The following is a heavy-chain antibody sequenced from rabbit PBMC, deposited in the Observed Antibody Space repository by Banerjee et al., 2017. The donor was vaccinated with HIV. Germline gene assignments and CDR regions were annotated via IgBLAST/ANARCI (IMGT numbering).Heavy chain of an antibody. J-gene: IGHJ4*01. D-gene: IGHD4-1*01. V-gene: IGHV1S45*01. Sequence: QQQLEESGGGLVKPGGTLTLTCKASGFDFSNYYMSWVRQAPGKGLEWIACIYTGSGSALYVSWAKGRFTISKTSSTTVALQMTSLTAADTATYFCARDLAGVIGWNFDLWGPGTLVTVS. CDR2: IYTGSGSA. CDR1: GFDFSNYYM. CDR3: ARDLAGVIGWNFDL.